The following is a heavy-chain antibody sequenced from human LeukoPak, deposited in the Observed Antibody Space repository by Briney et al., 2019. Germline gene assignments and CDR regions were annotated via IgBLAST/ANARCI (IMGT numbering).Heavy chain of an antibody. CDR1: GGSISGQY. Sequence: PSETLSLTCTVSGGSISGQYWSWIRQPPGKGLEWIGEINHSGSTNYNPSLKSRVTISVDTSKNQFSLKLSSVTAADTAVYYCARRFDCSSTSCYRRGYDYWGQGTLVTVSS. V-gene: IGHV4-34*01. J-gene: IGHJ4*02. CDR2: INHSGST. CDR3: ARRFDCSSTSCYRRGYDY. D-gene: IGHD2-2*02.